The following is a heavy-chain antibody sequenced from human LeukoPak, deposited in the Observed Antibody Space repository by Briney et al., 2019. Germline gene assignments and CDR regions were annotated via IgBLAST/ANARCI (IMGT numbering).Heavy chain of an antibody. CDR1: GYTFTSYG. J-gene: IGHJ4*02. D-gene: IGHD6-13*01. V-gene: IGHV1-18*01. Sequence: ASVKVSCKASGYTFTSYGISWVRQAPGQGLGWMGWISAYNGNTNYAQKLQGRVTMTRDTSTSTVYMELSSLRSEDTAVYYCARPDRVYSRTLGYWGQGTLVTVSS. CDR2: ISAYNGNT. CDR3: ARPDRVYSRTLGY.